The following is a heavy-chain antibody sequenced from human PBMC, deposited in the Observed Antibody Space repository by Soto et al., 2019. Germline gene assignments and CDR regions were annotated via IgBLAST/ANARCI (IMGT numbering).Heavy chain of an antibody. CDR3: AHRVLRTVFGLVTTTAIYFDF. Sequence: QITLNESGPTPVKPRQTLTLTCTFSGFSLTTSGVDVWWIRQSPGKAPEWLALIYWDDDKRYSPSLKSRLTITKPTSKNPVVLRTADLDPAHTATYYCAHRVLRTVFGLVTTTAIYFDFWGQGTPVAVSS. CDR1: GFSLTTSGVD. CDR2: IYWDDDK. J-gene: IGHJ4*02. D-gene: IGHD3-3*01. V-gene: IGHV2-5*02.